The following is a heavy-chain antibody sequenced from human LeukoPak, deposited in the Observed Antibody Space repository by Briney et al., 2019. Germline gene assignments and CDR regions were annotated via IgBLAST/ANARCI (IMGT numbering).Heavy chain of an antibody. CDR3: ARDSATTYYDSWSGYYPVYYMDV. CDR2: ISAYNGDT. D-gene: IGHD3-3*01. CDR1: GYTFTSYG. Sequence: ASVKVSCKASGYTFTSYGISWVRQAPGQGLEWMGWISAYNGDTNYAQKLQGRVTMTTDTSTSTAYMELRSLRSDDTAVYYCARDSATTYYDSWSGYYPVYYMDVWGKGTTVTVSS. V-gene: IGHV1-18*01. J-gene: IGHJ6*03.